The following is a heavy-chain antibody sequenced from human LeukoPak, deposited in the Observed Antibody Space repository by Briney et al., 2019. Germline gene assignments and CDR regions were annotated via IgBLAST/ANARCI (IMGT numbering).Heavy chain of an antibody. CDR2: IYYRGST. CDR3: ASRAYYDSSGLDY. J-gene: IGHJ4*02. V-gene: IGHV4-59*08. CDR1: GASISNYY. Sequence: PSETLSLTCTVSGASISNYYWSWIRQPPGKGLEWIGFIYYRGSTNYNPSLKSRVTISIDTSKKHFSLKLSSVTAADTAVYYCASRAYYDSSGLDYWGQGILVTVSS. D-gene: IGHD3-22*01.